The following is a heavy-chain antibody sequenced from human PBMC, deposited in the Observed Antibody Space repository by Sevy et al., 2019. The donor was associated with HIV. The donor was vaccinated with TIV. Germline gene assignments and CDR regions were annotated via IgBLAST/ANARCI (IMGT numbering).Heavy chain of an antibody. CDR1: GFTFSSYG. V-gene: IGHV3-30*18. Sequence: GGSLRLSCAASGFTFSSYGMHWVRQAPGKGLEWVAVISYDGSNKYYADSVKGRFTISRDNSKNMLYLQMNSLRAEDTAVYYCAKDNQYYYDSSGYYGLQAFDIWGQGTMVTVSS. CDR3: AKDNQYYYDSSGYYGLQAFDI. J-gene: IGHJ3*02. CDR2: ISYDGSNK. D-gene: IGHD3-22*01.